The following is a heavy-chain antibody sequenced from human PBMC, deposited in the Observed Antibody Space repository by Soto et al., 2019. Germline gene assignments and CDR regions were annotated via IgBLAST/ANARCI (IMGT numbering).Heavy chain of an antibody. CDR1: GFTFSSYA. Sequence: QVQLVESGGGVVQPGRSLRLSCAASGFTFSSYAMHWVRQAPGKGLEWVAVISYGGSDKYYADFVKGRFTISRDKSKHTMYLQMNSLRAEDTAVYYCARDGGYCSSTSCYDYYYYYGMDVWGHGTTVTVCS. J-gene: IGHJ6*02. D-gene: IGHD2-2*01. CDR2: ISYGGSDK. CDR3: ARDGGYCSSTSCYDYYYYYGMDV. V-gene: IGHV3-30-3*01.